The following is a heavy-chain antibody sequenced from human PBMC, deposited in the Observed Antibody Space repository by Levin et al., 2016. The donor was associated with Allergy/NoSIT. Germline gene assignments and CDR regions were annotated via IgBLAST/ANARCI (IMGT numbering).Heavy chain of an antibody. D-gene: IGHD3-3*02. CDR2: VDPNSDTGA. CDR3: ARETFKYDY. Sequence: WVRQAPGQGLEWMGWVDPNSDTGANYAQKFQGRVTMTRDTSISTAYMELSGLTSDDTAVYYCARETFKYDYWGQGTLVTVSS. V-gene: IGHV1-2*02. J-gene: IGHJ4*02.